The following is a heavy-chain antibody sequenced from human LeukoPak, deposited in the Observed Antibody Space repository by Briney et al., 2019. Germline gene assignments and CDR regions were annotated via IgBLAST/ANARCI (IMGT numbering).Heavy chain of an antibody. CDR1: GFTFSSSA. CDR3: ARFPWAHCSEC. J-gene: IGHJ3*01. CDR2: ISASGGST. Sequence: GGSLRLSCAASGFTFSSSAMSWVRQVPGKGLEWVSGISASGGSTSYADSVKGRFAISRDNSKNTVFLQMNSLRAEDTAVYYCARFPWAHCSECWGQGTMVTVSS. D-gene: IGHD2-15*01. V-gene: IGHV3-23*01.